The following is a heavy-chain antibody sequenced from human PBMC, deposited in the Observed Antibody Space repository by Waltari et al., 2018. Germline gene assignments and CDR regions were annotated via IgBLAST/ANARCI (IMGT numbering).Heavy chain of an antibody. V-gene: IGHV4-38-2*01. CDR2: IYHSGST. D-gene: IGHD5-12*01. J-gene: IGHJ4*02. CDR3: ARHTSTINFIDY. Sequence: QVQLQESGPGLVKPSETLSLTCAVSGYSISSCYYWGWIRQPPGKGLEWIGSIYHSGSTYYNPSLKSRVTISVDTSKNQFSLKLSSVTAADTAVYYCARHTSTINFIDYWGQGTLVTVSS. CDR1: GYSISSCYY.